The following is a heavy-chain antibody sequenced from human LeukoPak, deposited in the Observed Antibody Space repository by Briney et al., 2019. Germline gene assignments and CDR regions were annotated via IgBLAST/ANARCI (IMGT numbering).Heavy chain of an antibody. CDR1: GFTFDDYV. V-gene: IGHV3-9*01. CDR3: ARDLDYGDYEPLYYFDY. Sequence: GGSLRLSCAASGFTFDDYVMHWVRQAPGKGLEWVSGITWNSDTIAYADSVKGRFTISRDNAKNSLYLQMNSLRAEDTAVYYCARDLDYGDYEPLYYFDYWGQGTLVTVSS. D-gene: IGHD4-17*01. CDR2: ITWNSDTI. J-gene: IGHJ4*02.